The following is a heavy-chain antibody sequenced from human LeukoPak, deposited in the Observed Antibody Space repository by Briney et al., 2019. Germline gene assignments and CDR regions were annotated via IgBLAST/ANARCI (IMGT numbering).Heavy chain of an antibody. CDR3: ASPGWLRYPFGY. CDR1: GGSFSGYY. Sequence: SETLSLTCAVYGGSFSGYYWSWIRQPPGKGLEWIGEINHSGSTNYNPSLKSRVTISVDTSKNQFSPKLSSVTAADTAVYYCASPGWLRYPFGYWGQGTLVTVSS. J-gene: IGHJ4*02. CDR2: INHSGST. D-gene: IGHD5-12*01. V-gene: IGHV4-34*01.